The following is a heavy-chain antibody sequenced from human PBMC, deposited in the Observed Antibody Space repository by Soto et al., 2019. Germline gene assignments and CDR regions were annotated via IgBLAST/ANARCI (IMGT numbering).Heavy chain of an antibody. D-gene: IGHD3-16*01. CDR3: AKVGQWSVSLGPYYFAY. CDR2: IRWNSGSI. J-gene: IGHJ4*02. Sequence: EVQLVESGGGLVQPGRSLRLSCAASGFTFDDYAMHWVRQAPGKGLEWVSGIRWNSGSIGYADSVKGRFTISRDNAKNSLYLQMNSRRAEDTALCYWAKVGQWSVSLGPYYFAYWCQGTLVTVSS. CDR1: GFTFDDYA. V-gene: IGHV3-9*01.